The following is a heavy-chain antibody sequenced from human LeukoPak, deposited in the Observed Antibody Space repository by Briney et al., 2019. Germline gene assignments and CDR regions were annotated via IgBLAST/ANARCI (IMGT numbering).Heavy chain of an antibody. Sequence: GGSLRLSCAASGFTFSNAYMSWVRQAPGKGLEWVGRIKSKAHGGTTEYAAPVKGRFTIPRDDSKNTLFLQMNSLQTEDAALYYCATYSSSYYYFVYWGQGTLVTVSS. CDR2: IKSKAHGGTT. V-gene: IGHV3-15*01. CDR1: GFTFSNAY. J-gene: IGHJ4*02. D-gene: IGHD6-13*01. CDR3: ATYSSSYYYFVY.